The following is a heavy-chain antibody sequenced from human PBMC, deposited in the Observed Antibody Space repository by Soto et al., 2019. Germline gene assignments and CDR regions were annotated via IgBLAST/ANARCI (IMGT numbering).Heavy chain of an antibody. V-gene: IGHV1-69*13. Sequence: ASVKVSCKASGGTFSSYAISWVRQAPGQGLEWMGGIIPIFGTANYAQKFQGRVTITADESTSTAYMELSSLRSEDTAVYYCARGAPKSFTMIVVAYDYWGQGTLVTVSS. J-gene: IGHJ4*02. CDR2: IIPIFGTA. D-gene: IGHD3-22*01. CDR1: GGTFSSYA. CDR3: ARGAPKSFTMIVVAYDY.